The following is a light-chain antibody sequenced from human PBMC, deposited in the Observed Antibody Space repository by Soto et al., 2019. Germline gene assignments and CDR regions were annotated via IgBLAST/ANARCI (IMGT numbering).Light chain of an antibody. V-gene: IGKV3-15*01. CDR1: QSISSD. CDR3: QQDNSWPET. CDR2: GAS. Sequence: ENVLTQSPGTLSLSPGARATLSCRASQSISSDLAWYQQKPGQAPRLLIYGASTRATGIPARFSGSGSGTEFTLTISSLQSEDFAVYYCQQDNSWPETFGQGTKVDIK. J-gene: IGKJ1*01.